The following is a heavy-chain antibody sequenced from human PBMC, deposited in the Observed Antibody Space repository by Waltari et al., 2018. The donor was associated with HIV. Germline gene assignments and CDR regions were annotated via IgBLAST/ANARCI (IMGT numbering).Heavy chain of an antibody. CDR3: AKDDRASRGLDD. CDR1: GFGLSNYA. V-gene: IGHV3-23*01. D-gene: IGHD5-12*01. Sequence: EVQLLESGGGLVQPGGSLRLSCAASGFGLSNYAMSWVRQAPGKGLEWVAVVRDIDSTYYVDSVKGRFIISRDDSKDSLYLQMNSLRVEDTAVYYCAKDDRASRGLDDWGQGTLVTVSS. CDR2: VRDIDST. J-gene: IGHJ4*02.